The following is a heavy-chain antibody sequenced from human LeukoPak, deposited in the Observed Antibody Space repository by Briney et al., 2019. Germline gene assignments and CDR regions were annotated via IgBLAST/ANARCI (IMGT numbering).Heavy chain of an antibody. Sequence: QPGGSLRLSCAASGFTFSSYAMSWVRQAPGKGLEWVSAISTSGDTTYYADSVKGRLTISRDNSKNTLYLQMNSLRVEDTAIYYCAKDQILDFDTWGQGTLVTVSS. CDR3: AKDQILDFDT. V-gene: IGHV3-23*01. CDR1: GFTFSSYA. J-gene: IGHJ4*02. CDR2: ISTSGDTT.